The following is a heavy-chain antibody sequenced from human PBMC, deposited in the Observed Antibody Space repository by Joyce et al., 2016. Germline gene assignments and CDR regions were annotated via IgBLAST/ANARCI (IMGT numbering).Heavy chain of an antibody. CDR3: AHSRYASGSYPDDSFYYYMDV. Sequence: QITLKESGPTLVKPTQTLTLTCNFTGFSLDTRGVSVGWVRQPPGKALEWLALIYWDNDKRYSPSLQSRLTIAKDTSKNQVVLTMTNLDPVDTATYYCAHSRYASGSYPDDSFYYYMDVWGKGTTVTVSS. D-gene: IGHD3-10*01. V-gene: IGHV2-5*02. J-gene: IGHJ6*03. CDR1: GFSLDTRGVS. CDR2: IYWDNDK.